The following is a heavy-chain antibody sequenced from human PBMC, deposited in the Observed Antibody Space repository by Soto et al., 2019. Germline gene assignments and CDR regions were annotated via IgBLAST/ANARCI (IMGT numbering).Heavy chain of an antibody. J-gene: IGHJ4*02. Sequence: PGESLKISCKGSGYSFAGYWITWVRQKPGKGLEWMGRIDPSDSQTYYSPSFRGHVTISATKSITTVFLQWSSLRASDTAMYYCARQIFDSDTGPNFQYYFDSWGQGTPVTVSS. D-gene: IGHD3-9*01. V-gene: IGHV5-10-1*01. CDR3: ARQIFDSDTGPNFQYYFDS. CDR2: IDPSDSQT. CDR1: GYSFAGYW.